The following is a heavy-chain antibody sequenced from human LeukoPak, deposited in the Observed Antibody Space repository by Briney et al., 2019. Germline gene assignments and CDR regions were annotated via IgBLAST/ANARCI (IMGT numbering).Heavy chain of an antibody. CDR1: GGSISSYY. J-gene: IGHJ6*03. CDR3: ARSGSEYYYCSGSYHYMDV. V-gene: IGHV4-4*07. CDR2: IYTSGST. Sequence: SETLSLTCTVSGGSISSYYWSWIRQPAGKGLEWIGRIYTSGSTNYNPSLKSRVTMSVDTSKNQFSLTLSSLTAADTAVYYCARSGSEYYYCSGSYHYMDVWGKGTTVTISS. D-gene: IGHD3-10*01.